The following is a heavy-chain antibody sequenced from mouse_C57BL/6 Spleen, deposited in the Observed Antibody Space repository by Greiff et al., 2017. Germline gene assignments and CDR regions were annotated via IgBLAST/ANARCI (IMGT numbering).Heavy chain of an antibody. V-gene: IGHV1-61*01. CDR3: ATESGGNFYFDY. J-gene: IGHJ2*01. Sequence: QVQLQQPGAELVRPGSSVKLSCKASGYTFTSYWMDWVKQRPGQGLEWIGNIYPSDSETHYNQKFKDKATLTVDKYSSTAYMQLSSLTSEDSAVYYCATESGGNFYFDYWGQGTTLTVSS. CDR2: IYPSDSET. CDR1: GYTFTSYW. D-gene: IGHD2-1*01.